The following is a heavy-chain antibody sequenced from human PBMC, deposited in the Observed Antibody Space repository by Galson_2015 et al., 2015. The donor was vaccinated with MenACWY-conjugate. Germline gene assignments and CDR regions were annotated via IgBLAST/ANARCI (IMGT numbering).Heavy chain of an antibody. D-gene: IGHD2/OR15-2a*01. CDR3: ARDSQYGMDL. CDR2: ISGKNENT. J-gene: IGHJ6*02. Sequence: SVKVSCKASGYMFTSYGISWVRQAPGPGLEWIGRISGKNENTKYAQKFQDRVAVTTDASTTTAYMELTALKFDDTALYYCARDSQYGMDLWGQGTTVIVS. V-gene: IGHV1-18*01. CDR1: GYMFTSYG.